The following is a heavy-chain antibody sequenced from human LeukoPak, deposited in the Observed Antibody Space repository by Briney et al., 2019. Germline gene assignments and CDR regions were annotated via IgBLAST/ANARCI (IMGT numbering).Heavy chain of an antibody. CDR3: VRGVTRGYIYAD. CDR2: IYYSGST. V-gene: IGHV4-39*01. Sequence: PSETLSLTCTVSGGSISSSSYYWGWIRQPPGKGLEWIGSIYYSGSTYYNPSLKSRVTISVDTSKNQFSLKLSSVTAADTAVYFCVRGVTRGYIYADWGQGTLVTVSS. CDR1: GGSISSSSYY. D-gene: IGHD5-18*01. J-gene: IGHJ4*02.